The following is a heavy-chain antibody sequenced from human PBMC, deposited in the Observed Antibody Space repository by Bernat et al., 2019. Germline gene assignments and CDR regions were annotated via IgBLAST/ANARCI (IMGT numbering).Heavy chain of an antibody. J-gene: IGHJ4*02. D-gene: IGHD6-6*01. CDR2: ISGSGGST. Sequence: EVQLLESGGGLVQPGGSLRLSCAASGFTFSSYAMSWVRPAPGKGLEWVSAISGSGGSTYSAGSVKGRFTISRDNSKNTLYLHMTSLSAEDTAVYYCAKDGSSSPYFDYWGQGTLVTVSS. CDR1: GFTFSSYA. CDR3: AKDGSSSPYFDY. V-gene: IGHV3-23*01.